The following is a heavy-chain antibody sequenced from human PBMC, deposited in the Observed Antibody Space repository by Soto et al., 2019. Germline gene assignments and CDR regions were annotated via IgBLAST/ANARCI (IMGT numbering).Heavy chain of an antibody. CDR2: ISGSGGAT. Sequence: EVQLLESGGGVVQPGGSLRLSCAASGFIFTEYGMSWVRQAPGKGLEWVSGISGSGGATYYADSVQGRFTFSKDFSRNTLFLQMSGLRAADTAVYFCGRLKTGYALYYFDYWGQGSLVTVSS. J-gene: IGHJ4*02. CDR1: GFIFTEYG. CDR3: GRLKTGYALYYFDY. V-gene: IGHV3-23*01. D-gene: IGHD3-9*01.